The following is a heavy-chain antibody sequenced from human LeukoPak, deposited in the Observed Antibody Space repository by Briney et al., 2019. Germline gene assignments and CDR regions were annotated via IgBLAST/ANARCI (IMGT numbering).Heavy chain of an antibody. CDR2: ISDSGGRT. CDR3: AKELVVEYYYDSSGYRLNAFDI. D-gene: IGHD3-22*01. CDR1: GFTFSSYA. V-gene: IGHV3-23*01. J-gene: IGHJ3*02. Sequence: GGSLRLSCAASGFTFSSYAMSWVRQAPGKGLEWVSGISDSGGRTYYADSVKGRFTVSRDNSKNTLYLQMNSLRAEDTAVYYCAKELVVEYYYDSSGYRLNAFDIWGQGTMVTVSS.